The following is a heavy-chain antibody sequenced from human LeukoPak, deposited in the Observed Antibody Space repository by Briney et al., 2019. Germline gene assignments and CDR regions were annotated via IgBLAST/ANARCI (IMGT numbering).Heavy chain of an antibody. Sequence: PGGSLKLSCAASGFTFSGSAMHWVRQASGKGLEWVGRIRSKANSYATAYAASVKGRFTISRDDSKNTAYLQMNSLKTEDTAVYYCTSVSTRDGWYVDYWGQGTLVTVSS. CDR2: IRSKANSYAT. V-gene: IGHV3-73*01. J-gene: IGHJ4*02. CDR3: TSVSTRDGWYVDY. D-gene: IGHD6-19*01. CDR1: GFTFSGSA.